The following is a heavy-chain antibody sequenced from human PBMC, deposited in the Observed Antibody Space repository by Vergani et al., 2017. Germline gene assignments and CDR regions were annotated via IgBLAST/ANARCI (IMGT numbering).Heavy chain of an antibody. D-gene: IGHD5-12*01. J-gene: IGHJ4*02. CDR1: GFSILTSEMC. CDR3: ARIRRSGRCGYDIFDF. V-gene: IGHV2-70*01. CDR2: IDWNDNK. Sequence: QVTLRESGPALVKPTQTLTLTCTFSGFSILTSEMCVSWIRPPPGEALEWLALIDWNDNKYLYTSLKTRLTITKDAPKNQVVLTITNMDPVDTATYDCARIRRSGRCGYDIFDFWGQGILVTVSS.